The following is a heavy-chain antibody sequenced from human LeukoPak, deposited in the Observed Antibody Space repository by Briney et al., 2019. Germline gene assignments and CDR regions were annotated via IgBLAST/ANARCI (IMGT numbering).Heavy chain of an antibody. CDR3: TRRLDD. J-gene: IGHJ4*02. Sequence: PGGSLRLSCAASGFTFSSYAMSWVRQAPGKGLEWVANIKHDESEKNYLDSVKGRFTISGDNAQNSLYLQMNGLRVEDTAVYYCTRRLDDWGQGTLVTVSS. CDR1: GFTFSSYA. V-gene: IGHV3-7*01. D-gene: IGHD3-16*01. CDR2: IKHDESEK.